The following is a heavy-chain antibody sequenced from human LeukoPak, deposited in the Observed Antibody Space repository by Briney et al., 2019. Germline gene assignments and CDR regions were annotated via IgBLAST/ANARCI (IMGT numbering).Heavy chain of an antibody. CDR1: GYTFTNFG. CDR2: ITPYNGNT. CDR3: ARLSAAWANYYYMDV. Sequence: ASVKVSCKASGYTFTNFGISWVRQAPGQGLEWMGWITPYNGNTNYAQKLQGRVTLTTDTSTSTAYMELRSLRSDDTAVYYCARLSAAWANYYYMDVWGKGTTVTISS. D-gene: IGHD2-15*01. J-gene: IGHJ6*03. V-gene: IGHV1-18*01.